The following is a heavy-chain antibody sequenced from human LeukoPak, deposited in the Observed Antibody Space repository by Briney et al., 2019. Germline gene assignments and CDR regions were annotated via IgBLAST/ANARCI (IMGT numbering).Heavy chain of an antibody. D-gene: IGHD5-18*01. CDR2: ISGSGGST. J-gene: IGHJ4*02. Sequence: PGGSLRLSCAASGFTFSSYAMSWVRQAPGKGLEWVSAISGSGGSTYYADSVKGRFTISRDNSKNTLYLQMNSLRAEDTAVYYCAKDLQRMSTTWIQLKDYWGQGTLVTVSS. CDR1: GFTFSSYA. CDR3: AKDLQRMSTTWIQLKDY. V-gene: IGHV3-23*01.